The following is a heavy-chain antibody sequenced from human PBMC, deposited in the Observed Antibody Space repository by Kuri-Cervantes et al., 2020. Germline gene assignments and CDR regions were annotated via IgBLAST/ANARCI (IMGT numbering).Heavy chain of an antibody. CDR3: ARDLGGYSYGDYYYGMDV. J-gene: IGHJ6*02. CDR2: MNPNSGNT. V-gene: IGHV1-8*01. CDR1: AYTFTSYD. Sequence: ASVKVSCKASAYTFTSYDINWVRQATGQGPEWMGWMNPNSGNTGYAQKFQGRVSMTRNTSISTVYMELSSLRSEDTAVYYCARDLGGYSYGDYYYGMDVWGQGTTVTVSS. D-gene: IGHD5-18*01.